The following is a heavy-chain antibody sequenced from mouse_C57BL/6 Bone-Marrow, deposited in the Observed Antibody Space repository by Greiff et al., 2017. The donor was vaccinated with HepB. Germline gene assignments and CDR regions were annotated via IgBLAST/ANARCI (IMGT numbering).Heavy chain of an antibody. CDR3: VKAVSSGSSYTWFAY. J-gene: IGHJ3*01. CDR1: GFTFNDYQ. Sequence: EVMLVESGGGLVQPGASLRLSCAASGFTFNDYQMSWVRQAPGKAPKWLALIRNKANGYTTEYTASVKGRFTISRDNSQNILYLQMNTLRAEDSATYYCVKAVSSGSSYTWFAYWGQGTLVTVSA. V-gene: IGHV7-4*01. CDR2: IRNKANGYTT. D-gene: IGHD1-1*01.